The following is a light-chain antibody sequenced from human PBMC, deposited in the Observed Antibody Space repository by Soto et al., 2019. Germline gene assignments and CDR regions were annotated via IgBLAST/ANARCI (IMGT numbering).Light chain of an antibody. CDR2: QAS. CDR1: QSVSGW. CDR3: QQYNSQYT. V-gene: IGKV1-5*03. J-gene: IGKJ2*01. Sequence: DIQMTHSPSTLSASVVDRVTITCRSSQSVSGWLAWYQQKSGKAPKLLIYQASTLASGVPSRFSGSESGTEFTLTISSLQPDDFATYYCQQYNSQYTFGQGTKVDIK.